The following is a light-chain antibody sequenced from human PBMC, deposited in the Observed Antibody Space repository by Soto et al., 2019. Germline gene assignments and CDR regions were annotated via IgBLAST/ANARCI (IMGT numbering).Light chain of an antibody. Sequence: QSALTQPASLSGSPGQSITISCTGTSSDIGGYNYVSWYQQHPGKAPELMIYEVTNRPSGVSSRFSGSKSDNTASLTISGLQAEDEADYYCSSYTSTSTPVVFGGGTKLTVL. CDR1: SSDIGGYNY. V-gene: IGLV2-14*01. J-gene: IGLJ2*01. CDR2: EVT. CDR3: SSYTSTSTPVV.